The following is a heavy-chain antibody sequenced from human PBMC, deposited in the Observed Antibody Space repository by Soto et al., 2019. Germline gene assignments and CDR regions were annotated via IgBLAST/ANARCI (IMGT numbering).Heavy chain of an antibody. D-gene: IGHD3-16*01. CDR3: ERDYEYHAGWNWFDP. CDR1: GGSISSGGYY. Sequence: SSETLSLTCTVSGGSISSGGYYWSWIRQHPGKGLEWIGYIYYSGSTYYNPSLKSRVTISVDTSKNQFSLKLSSVTAADTAVYYCERDYEYHAGWNWFDPWGQGTLVTVSS. J-gene: IGHJ5*02. V-gene: IGHV4-31*03. CDR2: IYYSGST.